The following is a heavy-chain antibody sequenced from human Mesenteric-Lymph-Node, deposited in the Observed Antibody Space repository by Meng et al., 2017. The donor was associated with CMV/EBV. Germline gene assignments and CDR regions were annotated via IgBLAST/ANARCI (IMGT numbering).Heavy chain of an antibody. CDR2: IIPIFGTA. Sequence: SVKVSCKASGGIFSSYAISWVRQAPGQGLEWMGGIIPIFGTANYAQKFQGRVTITTDESTSTAYMELSSLRSEDTAVYYCARARIQLWSNYYYYGMDVWGQGTTVTVSS. V-gene: IGHV1-69*05. D-gene: IGHD5-18*01. CDR1: GGIFSSYA. CDR3: ARARIQLWSNYYYYGMDV. J-gene: IGHJ6*02.